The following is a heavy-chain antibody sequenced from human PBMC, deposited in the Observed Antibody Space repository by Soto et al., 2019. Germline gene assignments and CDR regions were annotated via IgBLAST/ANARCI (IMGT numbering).Heavy chain of an antibody. CDR1: GFTFSSYG. CDR2: ISSGRPII. J-gene: IGHJ4*02. CDR3: ARGGAARPDY. D-gene: IGHD6-6*01. V-gene: IGHV3-48*02. Sequence: EVQLVESGGGLVQPGGSLRLSCAASGFTFSSYGMNWVRQAPGKGLAWVSYISSGRPIIQYADSVKVRFTISIDKAKYSLYLQMNSLSDEDSAVYYCARGGAARPDYWGQGTLVTVSS.